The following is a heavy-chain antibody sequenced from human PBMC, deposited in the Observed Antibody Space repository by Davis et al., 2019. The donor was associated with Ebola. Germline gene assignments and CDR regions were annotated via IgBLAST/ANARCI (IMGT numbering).Heavy chain of an antibody. D-gene: IGHD6-6*01. V-gene: IGHV1-8*01. CDR3: ARGRWVAARWFDP. CDR2: MNPNSGST. J-gene: IGHJ5*02. CDR1: GYTFTSYD. Sequence: ASVKVSSKASGYTFTSYDINWVRPATGQGLEWMGWMNPNSGSTGYAQKFQGRVTMTRNTSISTAYMELGSLRFEDTAVYYCARGRWVAARWFDPWGQGTLVTVSS.